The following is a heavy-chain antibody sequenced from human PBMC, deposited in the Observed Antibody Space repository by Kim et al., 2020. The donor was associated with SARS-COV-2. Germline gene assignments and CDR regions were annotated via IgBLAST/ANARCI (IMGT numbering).Heavy chain of an antibody. CDR1: GFLVCGGS. D-gene: IGHD6-13*01. Sequence: GGSLRLSCAASGFLVCGGSLHWVRQAPGKGLEWVSSISSSGSHTYYADSMKGRFTISRDNVKNSLYLQMNSLRAEDTAVYYCAAEIAAANYYYGMDVWGQGTTVTVSS. V-gene: IGHV3-21*01. CDR2: ISSSGSHT. CDR3: AAEIAAANYYYGMDV. J-gene: IGHJ6*02.